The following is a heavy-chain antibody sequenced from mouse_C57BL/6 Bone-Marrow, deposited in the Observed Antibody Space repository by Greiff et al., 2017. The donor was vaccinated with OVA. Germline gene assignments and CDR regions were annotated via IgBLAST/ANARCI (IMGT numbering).Heavy chain of an antibody. Sequence: QVQLQQSGAELVRPGTSVKVSCKASGYAFTNYLIEWVKQRPGQGLEWIGVINPGSGGTNYNEKFKGKATLTADKSSSTAYMQLSSLTSEDSAVDVCARYYYYGSREFAYWGQGTLVTVSA. CDR1: GYAFTNYL. CDR2: INPGSGGT. V-gene: IGHV1-54*01. CDR3: ARYYYYGSREFAY. D-gene: IGHD1-1*01. J-gene: IGHJ3*01.